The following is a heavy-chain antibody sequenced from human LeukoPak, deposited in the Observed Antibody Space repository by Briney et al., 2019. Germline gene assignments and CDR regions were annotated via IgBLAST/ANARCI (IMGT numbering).Heavy chain of an antibody. CDR1: GYTFTSYA. V-gene: IGHV1-3*01. D-gene: IGHD4-17*01. CDR2: INAGNGNT. J-gene: IGHJ3*02. Sequence: ASVKVSCKASGYTFTSYAMHWLRQAPGQRLEWMGWINAGNGNTKYSQKFQGRVTITRDTSASTAYMELSSLRSEDTAVYYCARLDDYGDYESAFDIWGQGTMVTVSS. CDR3: ARLDDYGDYESAFDI.